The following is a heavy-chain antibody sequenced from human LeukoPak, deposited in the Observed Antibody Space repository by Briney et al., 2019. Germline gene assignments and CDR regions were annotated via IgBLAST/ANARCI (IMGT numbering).Heavy chain of an antibody. D-gene: IGHD5-18*01. J-gene: IGHJ6*03. CDR1: GYSISSGHY. CDR3: ARLESGTGYTDYYYCYMDV. V-gene: IGHV4-38-2*02. CDR2: IYHSGST. Sequence: PSETLSLTCTVSGYSISSGHYWDWIRQPPGKGLEWIGTIYHSGSTYYSPSLKSRVTISVDTSKNQFSLKLSSVTAADTAVYYCARLESGTGYTDYYYCYMDVWGKGTTVTISS.